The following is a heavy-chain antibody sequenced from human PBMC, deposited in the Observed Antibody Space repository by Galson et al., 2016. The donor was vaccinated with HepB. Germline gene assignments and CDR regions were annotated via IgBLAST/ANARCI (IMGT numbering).Heavy chain of an antibody. CDR2: ISGSSEAI. V-gene: IGHV3-23*01. CDR1: GFTFSTYA. J-gene: IGHJ4*02. CDR3: ATRLRAPAN. D-gene: IGHD1-26*01. Sequence: SLRLSCAASGFTFSTYAMSWVRQAPGKGLEWVSGISGSSEAIYYADSVKGRFTISRDNSKNALYLQMNSLRAEDTAVHYCATRLRAPANWGQGAQVTVSS.